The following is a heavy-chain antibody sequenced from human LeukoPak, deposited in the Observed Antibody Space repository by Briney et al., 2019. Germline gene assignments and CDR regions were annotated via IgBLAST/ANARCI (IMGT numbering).Heavy chain of an antibody. D-gene: IGHD6-13*01. J-gene: IGHJ4*02. CDR3: ARDLSSSWTTIGY. V-gene: IGHV3-30*04. CDR1: GFTFSSYA. Sequence: GRSLRLSCAASGFTFSSYAMHWVRQAPGKGLEWVAVISYDGSNKYYADSVKGRFTISRDNSKNTLYLQMNSLRAEDTAVYYCARDLSSSWTTIGYWGQGTLVTVS. CDR2: ISYDGSNK.